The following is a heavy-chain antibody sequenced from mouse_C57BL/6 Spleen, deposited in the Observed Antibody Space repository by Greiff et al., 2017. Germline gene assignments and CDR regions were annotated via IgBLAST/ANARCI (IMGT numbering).Heavy chain of an antibody. CDR3: ARCGDLLSLDY. V-gene: IGHV1-7*01. Sequence: VQLQQSGPELAQPADSVTLSCKASGYTFTSYWMHWVKQRPGQGLEWLGYINPSGGSAKYNQKFNDKATLTADESSSIAFRQLSSLTYEDSAVYCYARCGDLLSLDYWGQGTSLTVSS. D-gene: IGHD2-1*01. CDR1: GYTFTSYW. CDR2: INPSGGSA. J-gene: IGHJ2*02.